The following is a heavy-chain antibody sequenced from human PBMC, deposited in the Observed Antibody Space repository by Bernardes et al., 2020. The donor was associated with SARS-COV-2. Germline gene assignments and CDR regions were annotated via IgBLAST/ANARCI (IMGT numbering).Heavy chain of an antibody. CDR2: VSWDGSTT. D-gene: IGHD3-3*01. V-gene: IGHV3-43*01. Sequence: GGSLRVSCAAYGITFEDYTMDEVGQVPGKGMAWVSRVSWDGSTTNYADSVKGRFIISRDSSRNTVHLQMDSLRKEDTALYYCATERQSLTVFGVGHDAFDFWGQGTMVTVSS. J-gene: IGHJ3*01. CDR1: GITFEDYT. CDR3: ATERQSLTVFGVGHDAFDF.